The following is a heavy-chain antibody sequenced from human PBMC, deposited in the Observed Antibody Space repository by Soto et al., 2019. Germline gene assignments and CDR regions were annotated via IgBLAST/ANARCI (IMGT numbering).Heavy chain of an antibody. Sequence: QVQLVESGGGVVQPGRSLRLSCAASGFTFSSYGMHWVRQAPGKGLEWVAVISYDGSNKYYADSVKGRFTISRDNSKNTLYLQMNSLRAEDTAVYYCATLSPLRFGTVDYWGQGTLVTVS. V-gene: IGHV3-30*03. CDR3: ATLSPLRFGTVDY. CDR2: ISYDGSNK. CDR1: GFTFSSYG. J-gene: IGHJ4*02. D-gene: IGHD3-10*01.